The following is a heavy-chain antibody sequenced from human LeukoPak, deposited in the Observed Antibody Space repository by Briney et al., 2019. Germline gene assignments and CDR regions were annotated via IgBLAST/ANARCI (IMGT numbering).Heavy chain of an antibody. V-gene: IGHV3-48*01. D-gene: IGHD3-10*01. CDR3: ARDRVRGELDY. Sequence: PGGSLRLSCAASGFAFSNYNMNWVRQAPGKGLEWVSYISSSSHSIYYAGSVKGRFTVSRDNAQDSLYLQLNNLKAGDTAVYYCARDRVRGELDYWGQGTLVTVSS. CDR2: ISSSSHSI. J-gene: IGHJ4*02. CDR1: GFAFSNYN.